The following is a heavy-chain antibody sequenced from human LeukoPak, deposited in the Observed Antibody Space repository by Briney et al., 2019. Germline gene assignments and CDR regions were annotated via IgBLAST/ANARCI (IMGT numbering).Heavy chain of an antibody. CDR1: GLTDSINY. Sequence: PGVSQGLSCAASGLTDSINYMSCVSAARGRGLVCGSAISGSGGSTYYADSVKGRFTISRDNSKNTLYLQMNSLRAEDTAVYYCAKGPAFSYKLGASWFDPWGQGTLVTVSS. D-gene: IGHD1-1*01. CDR3: AKGPAFSYKLGASWFDP. J-gene: IGHJ5*02. CDR2: ISGSGGST. V-gene: IGHV3-23*01.